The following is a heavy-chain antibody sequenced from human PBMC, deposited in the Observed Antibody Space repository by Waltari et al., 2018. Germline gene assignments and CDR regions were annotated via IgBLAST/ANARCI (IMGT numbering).Heavy chain of an antibody. D-gene: IGHD3-3*01. Sequence: QVQLVQSGAEVTKPGASVKVSCTASGYTFTGSYMTWVRQAPGQGLEWMGWINPNSGGTNYAQKFQVWVNMTRDTSISTAYMELSRLRSDDTAVYYCARGGGITIFGGNYGMDVWGQGTTVTVSS. CDR3: ARGGGITIFGGNYGMDV. CDR2: INPNSGGT. J-gene: IGHJ6*02. V-gene: IGHV1-2*04. CDR1: GYTFTGSY.